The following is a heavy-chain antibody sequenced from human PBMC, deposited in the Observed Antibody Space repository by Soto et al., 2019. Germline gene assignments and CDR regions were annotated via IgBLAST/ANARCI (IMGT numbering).Heavy chain of an antibody. Sequence: EVQLLESGGGLVQPGGSLRLSCAASGFTFSSYALSWVRQAPGKGLEWVSALSGTGDSADYANSVKGRFTISRDDSKPTLYLVMSSLRVEDTAIYYCARDNGNYGSGSFAHWGQGTLVTVSS. CDR2: LSGTGDSA. CDR3: ARDNGNYGSGSFAH. J-gene: IGHJ4*02. V-gene: IGHV3-23*01. CDR1: GFTFSSYA. D-gene: IGHD3-10*01.